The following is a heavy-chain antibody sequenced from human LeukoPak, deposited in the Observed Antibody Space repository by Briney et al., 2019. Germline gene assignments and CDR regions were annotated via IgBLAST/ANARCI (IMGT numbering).Heavy chain of an antibody. J-gene: IGHJ6*02. CDR2: IYYSGST. D-gene: IGHD1-1*01. CDR3: ARGDLWVPNELEYYYGMDV. CDR1: GGSVSSGSYY. V-gene: IGHV4-61*01. Sequence: PSETLSLTCTVSGGSVSSGSYYWSWIRQPPGKGLEWIGYIYYSGSTNYNPSLKSRVTISVDTSKNQFSLKLSSETAADTAVYYCARGDLWVPNELEYYYGMDVWGQGTTVTVSS.